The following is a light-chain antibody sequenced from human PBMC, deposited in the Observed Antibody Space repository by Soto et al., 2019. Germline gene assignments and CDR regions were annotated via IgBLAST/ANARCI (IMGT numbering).Light chain of an antibody. CDR3: TSYTSSRTYV. J-gene: IGLJ1*01. CDR1: SNDVGAYNY. Sequence: QSVLTRPASVSGSAGQSITVSCNGTSNDVGAYNYVSWYQQHPGTAPKLMIYDVSNRPSGVSNRFSGSKSGNTASLTISGLQAEDEADYYCTSYTSSRTYVFGTGTKVTVL. V-gene: IGLV2-14*03. CDR2: DVS.